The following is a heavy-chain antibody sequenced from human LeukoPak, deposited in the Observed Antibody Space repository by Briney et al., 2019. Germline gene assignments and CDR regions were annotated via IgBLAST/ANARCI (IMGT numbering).Heavy chain of an antibody. CDR2: ISGSGGST. J-gene: IGHJ4*02. CDR3: AKSQDYYYDSSGYYPHDY. CDR1: GFTFSSYA. Sequence: GGSLRLSCAASGFTFSSYAMSWVRQAPGKGLEWVSAISGSGGSTYYADSVKGRFTISRDNSKNTLYLQMNSLRAEDTAVYYCAKSQDYYYDSSGYYPHDYWGQGTLVTVSS. V-gene: IGHV3-23*01. D-gene: IGHD3-22*01.